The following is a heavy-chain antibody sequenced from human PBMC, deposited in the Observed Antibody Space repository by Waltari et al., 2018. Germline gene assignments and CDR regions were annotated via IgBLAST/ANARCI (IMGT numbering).Heavy chain of an antibody. Sequence: EVQLVESGGGLVQPGGSLRLSCAVSGFPFRRCWRRWLRHAPGRGLEWVANINPDGRETYYVDSVKGRFTISRDNAKNSLYLQMNSLTAEDTAVYYCARDLIGTSVYWGQGTLVTVSS. V-gene: IGHV3-7*01. CDR1: GFPFRRCW. CDR3: ARDLIGTSVY. CDR2: INPDGRET. J-gene: IGHJ4*02. D-gene: IGHD1-7*01.